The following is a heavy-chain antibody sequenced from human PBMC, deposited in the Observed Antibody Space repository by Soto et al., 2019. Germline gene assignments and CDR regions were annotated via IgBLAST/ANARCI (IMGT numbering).Heavy chain of an antibody. D-gene: IGHD4-17*01. CDR2: ISASNGYT. J-gene: IGHJ4*02. V-gene: IGHV1-18*01. CDR1: GYTFGNYG. CDR3: ARNTTTVTQTPFDY. Sequence: QVQLVQSGAEVKKPGASVKVSCRASGYTFGNYGITWVRQAPGQGLEWTGWISASNGYTNYAQNLQGRVTMTTDTSTSTAYMELRSLRSDDTAVYYCARNTTTVTQTPFDYWGQGTLVNVSS.